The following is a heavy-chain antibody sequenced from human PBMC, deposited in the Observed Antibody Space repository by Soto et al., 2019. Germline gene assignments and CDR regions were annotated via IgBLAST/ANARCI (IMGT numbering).Heavy chain of an antibody. D-gene: IGHD3-22*01. CDR1: GGSISSSSYF. CDR2: IYYGGST. CDR3: ARQHYYDSSGYYTWN. J-gene: IGHJ4*02. Sequence: SETLSLTCTVSGGSISSSSYFWGWIRQPPGKGLEWIGSIYYGGSTYYNPALKSRVTISVDTSENQFSLKLRSVTAADTAVYYCARQHYYDSSGYYTWNWGQGTLVTVSS. V-gene: IGHV4-39*01.